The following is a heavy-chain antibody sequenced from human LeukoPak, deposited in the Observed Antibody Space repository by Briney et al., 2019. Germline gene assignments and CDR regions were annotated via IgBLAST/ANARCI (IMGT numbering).Heavy chain of an antibody. J-gene: IGHJ4*02. D-gene: IGHD3-10*01. Sequence: SVKVSCKASRGTFSSYTISWVRQAPGQGLEWMGGIIPIFGTANYAQKFQGRVTITADESTSTAYMELSSLRSEDTAVYYCARAVRPFGQKFDYWGQGTLVTVSS. CDR2: IIPIFGTA. V-gene: IGHV1-69*13. CDR1: RGTFSSYT. CDR3: ARAVRPFGQKFDY.